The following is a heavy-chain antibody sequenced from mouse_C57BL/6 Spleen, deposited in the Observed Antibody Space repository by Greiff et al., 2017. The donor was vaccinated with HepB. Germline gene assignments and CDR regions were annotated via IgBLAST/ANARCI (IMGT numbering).Heavy chain of an antibody. CDR1: GFTFSSYA. V-gene: IGHV5-4*01. Sequence: EVMLVESGGGLVKPGGSLKLSCAASGFTFSSYAMSWVRQTPEKRLEWVATISDGGSYTYYPDNVKGRFTIARDNAKNNLYLQMSQLKSEDTAMYYCAREDDYDPTWFAYWGQGTLVTVSA. J-gene: IGHJ3*01. CDR3: AREDDYDPTWFAY. CDR2: ISDGGSYT. D-gene: IGHD2-4*01.